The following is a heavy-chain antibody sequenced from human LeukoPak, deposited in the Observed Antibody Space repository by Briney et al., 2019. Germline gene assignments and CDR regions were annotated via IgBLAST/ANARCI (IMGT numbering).Heavy chain of an antibody. CDR2: INPNSGGT. J-gene: IGHJ4*02. Sequence: GASVKVSCKASGYTFTGYYMHWVRQAPEQGLEWMGRINPNSGGTNYAQKFQGRVTMTRDTSISTAYMELSRLRSDDTAVYYCARPRRGSSWYDYWGQGTLVTVSS. CDR1: GYTFTGYY. V-gene: IGHV1-2*06. CDR3: ARPRRGSSWYDY. D-gene: IGHD6-13*01.